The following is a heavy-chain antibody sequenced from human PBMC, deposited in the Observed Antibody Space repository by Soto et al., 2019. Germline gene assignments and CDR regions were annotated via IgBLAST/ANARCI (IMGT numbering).Heavy chain of an antibody. CDR3: ARADGVAAADPRGHY. CDR1: GYSFTGYG. J-gene: IGHJ4*02. Sequence: ASVKVSCKPSGYSFTGYGISWVRQAPGQGLEWMGWISAYNGNTNYAQNLQGRVTMTTDTSTSTAYMELTSLRSDDTAVYYCARADGVAAADPRGHYWGQGTLVTVSS. V-gene: IGHV1-18*01. D-gene: IGHD6-13*01. CDR2: ISAYNGNT.